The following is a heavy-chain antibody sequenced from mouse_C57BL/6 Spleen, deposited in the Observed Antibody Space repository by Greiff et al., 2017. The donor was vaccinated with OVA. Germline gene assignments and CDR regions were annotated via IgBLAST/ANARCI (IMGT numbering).Heavy chain of an antibody. V-gene: IGHV1-81*01. J-gene: IGHJ1*03. D-gene: IGHD1-1*01. CDR2: LYPRSGNT. Sequence: QVQLQQSGAELARPGASVKLSCKASGYTFTSYGISWVKQRTGQGLAWIGELYPRSGNTYYNEKFKGKATLTADKSSSTAYMALRSLTSEDSAVYFCARGDYCGSSWYFDVWGTGTTVTVSS. CDR1: GYTFTSYG. CDR3: ARGDYCGSSWYFDV.